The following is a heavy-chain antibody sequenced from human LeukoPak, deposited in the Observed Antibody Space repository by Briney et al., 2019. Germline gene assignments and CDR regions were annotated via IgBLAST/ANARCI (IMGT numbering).Heavy chain of an antibody. D-gene: IGHD1/OR15-1a*01. V-gene: IGHV1-24*01. CDR1: GYTLSKLS. CDR3: ATDGTTVGQLEVGAFDI. CDR2: FDPEDGET. J-gene: IGHJ3*02. Sequence: ASVKVSCKVSGYTLSKLSMHWVRQAPGKGLEWMGGFDPEDGETIYAQKFQGRVTMTEDTSTDTAYMELSSLRSEDTAMYYCATDGTTVGQLEVGAFDIWGQGTMVTVSS.